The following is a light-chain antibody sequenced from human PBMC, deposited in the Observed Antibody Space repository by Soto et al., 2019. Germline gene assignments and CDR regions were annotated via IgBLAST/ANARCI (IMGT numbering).Light chain of an antibody. J-gene: IGLJ1*01. CDR2: GNN. V-gene: IGLV1-44*01. CDR3: ATWDDSLDVHV. CDR1: SSNIGINT. Sequence: QSVLTQPPSASGTPGQTITISCSGGSSNIGINTVSWYEHLPGTPPRLLIYGNNQRPSGVPDRFSGSKSGTSASLAISGLQSEDEAHYYCATWDDSLDVHVFGTGTKLTVL.